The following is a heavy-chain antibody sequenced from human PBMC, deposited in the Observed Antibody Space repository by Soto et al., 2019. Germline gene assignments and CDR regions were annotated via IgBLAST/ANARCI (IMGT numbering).Heavy chain of an antibody. J-gene: IGHJ6*02. CDR1: GFTFSSYS. CDR3: ARDGSRAKQQLVSPHLSVMDV. D-gene: IGHD6-13*01. Sequence: HPGGSLRLSCAASGFTFSSYSMNWVRQAPGKGLEWVSYISSSSTIYYADSVKGRFTISRDNAKNSLYLQMNSLRDEDTAVYYCARDGSRAKQQLVSPHLSVMDVWGQGTTVTVSS. V-gene: IGHV3-48*02. CDR2: ISSSSTI.